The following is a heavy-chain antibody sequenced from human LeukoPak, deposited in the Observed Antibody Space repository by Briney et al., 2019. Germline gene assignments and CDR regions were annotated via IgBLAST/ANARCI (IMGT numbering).Heavy chain of an antibody. V-gene: IGHV1-2*02. CDR1: GYTFTDYY. J-gene: IGHJ4*02. Sequence: ASVKVSCRASGYTFTDYYMHWVRQAPGQGLEWMGWIDPNSGGTNYAQKFQGRVTMTRDTSINTACMELSRLRSDDTAVYYCARGLGPGYCSGGPCYPNLYFGYWGQGTLVTVSS. CDR3: ARGLGPGYCSGGPCYPNLYFGY. D-gene: IGHD2-15*01. CDR2: IDPNSGGT.